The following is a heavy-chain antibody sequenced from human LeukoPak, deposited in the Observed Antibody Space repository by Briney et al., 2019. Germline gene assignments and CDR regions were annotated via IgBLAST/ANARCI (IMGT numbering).Heavy chain of an antibody. Sequence: SETLSLTCTVSGVSISSYYWTWIRQPPGEGLEWIGYIYYSGSTNYNPSLKSRVTISVDTSKNQFSLKLSSVTAADTAVYYCARALQPGVYAFDIWGQGTMVTVSS. J-gene: IGHJ3*02. D-gene: IGHD6-13*01. V-gene: IGHV4-59*01. CDR3: ARALQPGVYAFDI. CDR2: IYYSGST. CDR1: GVSISSYY.